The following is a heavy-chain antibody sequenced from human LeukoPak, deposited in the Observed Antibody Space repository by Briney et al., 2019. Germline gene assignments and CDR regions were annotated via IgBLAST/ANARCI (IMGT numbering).Heavy chain of an antibody. CDR1: GFTFSSYA. CDR3: AKDSSGWQHYYYYYGMDV. V-gene: IGHV3-23*01. CDR2: ISGSGGST. D-gene: IGHD6-19*01. J-gene: IGHJ6*02. Sequence: PGGSLRLSCAASGFTFSSYAMSWVRQAPGKGLEWVSAISGSGGSTYYADSVKGRFTISRDNSKNTLYLQMNSLGAEDTAVYYCAKDSSGWQHYYYYYGMDVWGQGTTVTVSS.